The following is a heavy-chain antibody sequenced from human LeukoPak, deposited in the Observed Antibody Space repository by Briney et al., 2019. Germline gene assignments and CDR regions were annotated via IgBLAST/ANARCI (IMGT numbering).Heavy chain of an antibody. CDR1: GYTFTSYD. Sequence: SVKVSCKASGYTFTSYDINWVRQATGQGLEWMGRIIPILGIANYAQKFQGRVTITADKSTSTAYMELSSLRSEDTAVYYCARGAAAHFDYWGQGTLVTVSS. D-gene: IGHD6-13*01. J-gene: IGHJ4*02. CDR2: IIPILGIA. CDR3: ARGAAAHFDY. V-gene: IGHV1-69*04.